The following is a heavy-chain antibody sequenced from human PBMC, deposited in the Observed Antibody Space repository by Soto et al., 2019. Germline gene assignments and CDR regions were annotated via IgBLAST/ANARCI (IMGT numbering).Heavy chain of an antibody. CDR2: ISGGGGRT. Sequence: EVQLLESGGGLVQPGGSLRLSCVASGFTFSSYAMSWVRQAPGKGLEWVSAISGGGGRTFYADSVRGRFTISRDSSKNTLLLQLNSLRPEDTAVYYCAKDPRRYFAWSDAFDIWGQGTMVTVSS. V-gene: IGHV3-23*01. CDR3: AKDPRRYFAWSDAFDI. D-gene: IGHD3-9*01. CDR1: GFTFSSYA. J-gene: IGHJ3*02.